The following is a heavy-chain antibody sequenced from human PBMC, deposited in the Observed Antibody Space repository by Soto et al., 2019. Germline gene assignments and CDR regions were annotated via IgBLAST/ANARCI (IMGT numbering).Heavy chain of an antibody. CDR3: ARDLMGYDILTGQNP. CDR2: ISSSGSTI. D-gene: IGHD3-9*01. J-gene: IGHJ5*02. Sequence: LSLPCTVSGGSIRSYYWSWIRQAPGKGLEWVSYISSSGSTIYYADSVKGRFTISGDNAKNSLYLQMNSLRAEDTAVYYCARDLMGYDILTGQNPWGQGTLVTVSS. V-gene: IGHV3-11*01. CDR1: GGSIRSYY.